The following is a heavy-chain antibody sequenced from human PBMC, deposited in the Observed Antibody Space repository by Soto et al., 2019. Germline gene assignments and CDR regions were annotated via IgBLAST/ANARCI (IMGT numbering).Heavy chain of an antibody. V-gene: IGHV1-69*12. Sequence: QVQLVQSGAEVKKPGSSVKVSCKASGGTFSSYAISWVRQAPGQGLEWMGGIIPIFGTANYAQKFQGRVTXXAXEXXRTAYMELSSLRSEDTAVYYCARDPQQQTGLGFDYWGQGTLVTVSS. J-gene: IGHJ4*02. CDR1: GGTFSSYA. CDR3: ARDPQQQTGLGFDY. D-gene: IGHD6-13*01. CDR2: IIPIFGTA.